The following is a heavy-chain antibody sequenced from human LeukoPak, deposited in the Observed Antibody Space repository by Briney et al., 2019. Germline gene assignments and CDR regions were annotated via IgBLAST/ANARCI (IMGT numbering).Heavy chain of an antibody. J-gene: IGHJ4*02. V-gene: IGHV1-69*05. CDR2: IIPIFGSA. CDR3: ARALSGSYSIFDY. D-gene: IGHD1-26*01. Sequence: SVKVSCKASGGTFSSYAISWVRQAPGQGLEWMGGIIPIFGSANYAQKFQGRVTITTDESTSTAYMELSSLRSEDTAVYYCARALSGSYSIFDYWGQGTLVTVSS. CDR1: GGTFSSYA.